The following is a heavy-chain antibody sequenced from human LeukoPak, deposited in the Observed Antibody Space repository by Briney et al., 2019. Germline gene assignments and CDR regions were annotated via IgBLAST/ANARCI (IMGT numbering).Heavy chain of an antibody. D-gene: IGHD5-12*01. CDR2: IYYSGST. CDR1: GGSISSYY. CDR3: ARKYNGYGGWIDY. Sequence: PSETLPLTCTVSGGSISSYYWSWIRQPPGKGLEWIGYIYYSGSTNYNPSLKSRVTISVDTSKNQFSLKLSSVTAADTAVYYCARKYNGYGGWIDYWAQGSLVTVSS. V-gene: IGHV4-59*01. J-gene: IGHJ4*02.